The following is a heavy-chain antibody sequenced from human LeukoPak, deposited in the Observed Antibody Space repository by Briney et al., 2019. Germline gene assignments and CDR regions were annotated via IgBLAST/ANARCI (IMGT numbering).Heavy chain of an antibody. CDR2: INPKSGVT. CDR1: GYTFSGYY. V-gene: IGHV1-2*02. D-gene: IGHD3/OR15-3a*01. Sequence: GASVKVSCKASGYTFSGYYIHWVRQAPGQGLQWMGWINPKSGVTKYTQDLQGRVTMTRDTSINTAYMELSTLKSDDTAVYYCTRVDWEMALFSVFHFWGQGTLVSVSS. CDR3: TRVDWEMALFSVFHF. J-gene: IGHJ3*01.